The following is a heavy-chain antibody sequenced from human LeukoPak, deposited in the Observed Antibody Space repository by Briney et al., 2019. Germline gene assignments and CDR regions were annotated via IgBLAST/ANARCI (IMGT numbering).Heavy chain of an antibody. CDR1: GFTFSDYY. CDR3: ARGGLEWLSY. V-gene: IGHV3-11*05. J-gene: IGHJ4*02. D-gene: IGHD6-19*01. Sequence: GGSLRLSCAASGFTFSDYYMSWIRQAPGKGLEWVSDISSTSIYTNYADSVKGRFTISRDNAKNSLYLQMNSLRAEDTAVYYCARGGLEWLSYWGQGTLVTVSS. CDR2: ISSTSIYT.